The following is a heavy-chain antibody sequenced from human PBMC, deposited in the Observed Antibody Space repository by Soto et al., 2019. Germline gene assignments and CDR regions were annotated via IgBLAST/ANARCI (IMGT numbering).Heavy chain of an antibody. CDR3: ARGFLFSRSSSCFDP. CDR2: ISAYNGNT. J-gene: IGHJ5*02. V-gene: IGHV1-18*04. D-gene: IGHD6-6*01. CDR1: GYTITSYG. Sequence: ASVKVSCKASGYTITSYGISWVRQAPGQGIEWMGWISAYNGNTNFAQKLQGRVTMTTDTSTSTAYMELRSLRSDDTALYYCARGFLFSRSSSCFDPWGQGPLLTVSS.